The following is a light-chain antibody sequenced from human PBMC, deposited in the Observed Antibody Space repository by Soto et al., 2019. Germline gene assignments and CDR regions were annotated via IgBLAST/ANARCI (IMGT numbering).Light chain of an antibody. J-gene: IGKJ2*01. CDR2: GAS. Sequence: IVMTQSPAALSVSPGERATLSCWASQSVESKLAWYQQKPGQAPRLLISGASTRATGISARFSGSGSGTEFTLTITSLQPEDFAVYYCQQYYRGYTFGQGTKLEI. CDR3: QQYYRGYT. CDR1: QSVESK. V-gene: IGKV3-15*01.